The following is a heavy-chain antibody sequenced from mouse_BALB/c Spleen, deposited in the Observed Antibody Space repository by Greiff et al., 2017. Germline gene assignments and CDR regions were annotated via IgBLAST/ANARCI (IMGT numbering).Heavy chain of an antibody. CDR1: GFTFSSYT. V-gene: IGHV5-6-4*01. CDR2: ISSGGSYT. Sequence: EVHVVESGGGLVKPGGSLKLSCAASGFTFSSYTMSWVRQTPGKRLEWVATISSGGSYTYYPDSVKGRFTISRDNAKNTLYLQMSRLKSEDTAMYYCTRESRLCWFDYWGQGTTLTVSA. CDR3: TRESRLCWFDY. J-gene: IGHJ2*01. D-gene: IGHD6-1*01.